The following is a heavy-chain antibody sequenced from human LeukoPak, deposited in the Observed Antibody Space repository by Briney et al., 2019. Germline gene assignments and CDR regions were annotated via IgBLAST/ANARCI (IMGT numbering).Heavy chain of an antibody. D-gene: IGHD6-19*01. CDR1: GFTFINHG. V-gene: IGHV3-30*02. CDR2: IRKYRGES. CDR3: ANLPVDGTISARYYMDV. Sequence: GGCLRLSCSASGFTFINHGMHWVRQAPAKGLEWVAFIRKYRGESHYADAMNGPVTSSRDTSNNTGAVEMNSLSGEDTAVYYCANLPVDGTISARYYMDVWGKGTTVTISS. J-gene: IGHJ6*03.